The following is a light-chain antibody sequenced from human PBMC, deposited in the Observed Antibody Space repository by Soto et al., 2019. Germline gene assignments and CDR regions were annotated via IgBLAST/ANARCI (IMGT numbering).Light chain of an antibody. Sequence: DIQLTQSPSFLSASAGDSVSITCRASQAISSYLDWYQQKPGKAPKLLVYAASTLQSGGPSMFSGSGSGTDFTLTITSLHPEDFATYYCQHLDSFTITCGLGTRLDIK. V-gene: IGKV1-9*01. J-gene: IGKJ5*01. CDR2: AAS. CDR1: QAISSY. CDR3: QHLDSFTIT.